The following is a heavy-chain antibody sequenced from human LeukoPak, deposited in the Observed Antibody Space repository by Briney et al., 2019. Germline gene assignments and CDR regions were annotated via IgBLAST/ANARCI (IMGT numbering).Heavy chain of an antibody. Sequence: GASVKVSCKASGYTFTGYYMHWVRQAPGQGLEWMGGIIPIFGTANYAQKFQGRVTITADKSTSTAYMELSSLRSEDTAVYYCARSYYYGSRSYHYFDYWGQGTLVTVSS. J-gene: IGHJ4*02. CDR1: GYTFTGYY. CDR2: IIPIFGTA. CDR3: ARSYYYGSRSYHYFDY. V-gene: IGHV1-69*06. D-gene: IGHD3-10*01.